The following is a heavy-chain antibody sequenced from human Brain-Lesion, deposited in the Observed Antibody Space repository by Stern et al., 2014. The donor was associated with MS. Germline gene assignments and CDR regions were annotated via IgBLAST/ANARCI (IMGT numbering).Heavy chain of an antibody. D-gene: IGHD3-22*01. V-gene: IGHV1-2*04. CDR3: ATYYYDSTGYNDF. J-gene: IGHJ4*02. CDR1: GYTFTGYY. Sequence: VQLVESGAEVKKPGASVKVSCKASGYTFTGYYMHWVRQAPGQGLEWMGWINPKSGGTNYAQKFQGWVTMTRYTSINTAYMELSRLRSDDTAVYYCATYYYDSTGYNDFWGQGTLVTVSS. CDR2: INPKSGGT.